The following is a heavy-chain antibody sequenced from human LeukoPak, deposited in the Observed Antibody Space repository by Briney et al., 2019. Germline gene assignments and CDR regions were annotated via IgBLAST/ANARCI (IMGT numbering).Heavy chain of an antibody. Sequence: GGSLRLSCAASGFTFSSYAMTWVRQAPGKGLEWVSGISGSGDNTNYADSVKGRFTISRDNSKNTLYLQMNSLRAEDTAVYYCAKDPTTDKVTFWVQWGQGTLVTVSS. D-gene: IGHD2/OR15-2a*01. J-gene: IGHJ4*02. CDR1: GFTFSSYA. V-gene: IGHV3-23*01. CDR2: ISGSGDNT. CDR3: AKDPTTDKVTFWVQ.